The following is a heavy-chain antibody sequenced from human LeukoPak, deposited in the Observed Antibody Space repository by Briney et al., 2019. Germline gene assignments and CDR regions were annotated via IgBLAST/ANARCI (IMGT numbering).Heavy chain of an antibody. Sequence: PGGSLRLSCAASDFSFSNYAMSGGRQAPGKGLEWVSAISGSGGSTYYADSVKGRFTISRDNSKNTLYLQMNSLRAEDTAVYYCAKDRGYQLRWGAFDIWGQGTMVTVSS. CDR1: DFSFSNYA. CDR3: AKDRGYQLRWGAFDI. J-gene: IGHJ3*02. V-gene: IGHV3-23*01. CDR2: ISGSGGST. D-gene: IGHD2-2*01.